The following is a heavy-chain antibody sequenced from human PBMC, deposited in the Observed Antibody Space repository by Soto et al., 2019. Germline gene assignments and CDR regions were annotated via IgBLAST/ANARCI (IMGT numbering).Heavy chain of an antibody. CDR3: AKALGELSPESFDY. Sequence: QGQLVESGGGVVQPGRSGRLSCAASGFTFSYYAMHWVRQAPGKGLEWVAVISYDGSDKYYADSVKGRFTISRDNSKNTLNLQMNSLRADDTAVYYCAKALGELSPESFDYWGQGTLITVSS. CDR2: ISYDGSDK. CDR1: GFTFSYYA. D-gene: IGHD3-16*02. V-gene: IGHV3-30*18. J-gene: IGHJ4*02.